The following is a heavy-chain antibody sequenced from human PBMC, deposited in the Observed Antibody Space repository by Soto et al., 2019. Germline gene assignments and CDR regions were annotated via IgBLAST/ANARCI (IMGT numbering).Heavy chain of an antibody. J-gene: IGHJ4*02. CDR1: GFTFSSYA. CDR3: ARDRARDGSGSYPFY. D-gene: IGHD3-10*01. CDR2: ISCDGSNK. V-gene: IGHV3-30-3*01. Sequence: TVGSLRLSCAASGFTFSSYAMHWVRQAPGKGLEWVAVISCDGSNKYYADSVKGRFTISRDNSKNTLYLQMNSLRAEDTAVYYCARDRARDGSGSYPFYWGQGTLVTVSS.